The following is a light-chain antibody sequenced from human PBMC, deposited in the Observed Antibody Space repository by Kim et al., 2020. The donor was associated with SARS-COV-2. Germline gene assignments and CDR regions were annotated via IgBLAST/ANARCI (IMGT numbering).Light chain of an antibody. CDR3: QHTFSSPPT. V-gene: IGKV1-39*01. J-gene: IGKJ1*01. Sequence: DIQMTQSPSSLSASVGDRVTITCRASQRISTFLNWYQQKPGRAPNLLIYAASSLQSGVPSRFSGSGSGTDFTLTISDLQPEDFATYYCQHTFSSPPTFGRGTKVDIK. CDR2: AAS. CDR1: QRISTF.